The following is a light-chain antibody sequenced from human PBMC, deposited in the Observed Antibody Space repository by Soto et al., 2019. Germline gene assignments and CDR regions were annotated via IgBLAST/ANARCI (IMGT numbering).Light chain of an antibody. J-gene: IGLJ2*01. CDR1: SSDVGGYNY. V-gene: IGLV2-8*01. CDR2: EVS. Sequence: QSDLTQPPSASGSPGQSVTISCTGTSSDVGGYNYVSWYQQHPGKAPKVMIYEVSKRPSGVPDRFSGSKSGNTASLTVSGLQAEDEADYYCSSFAGSNEMVFGGGTKVTVL. CDR3: SSFAGSNEMV.